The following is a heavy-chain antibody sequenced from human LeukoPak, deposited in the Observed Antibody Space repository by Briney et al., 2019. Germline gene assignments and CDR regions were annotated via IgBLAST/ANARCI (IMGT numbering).Heavy chain of an antibody. CDR2: LIPVFGVT. Sequence: SVKVSCKASGGTFSSHAISWVRRAPGQGLEWMGGLIPVFGVTNYAQKFQGRVTITTDESTTTGYLELRNLRSDDTAVYYCARGKSGYDYGLDPWGQGALVIVSS. CDR1: GGTFSSHA. J-gene: IGHJ5*02. CDR3: ARGKSGYDYGLDP. D-gene: IGHD5-12*01. V-gene: IGHV1-69*05.